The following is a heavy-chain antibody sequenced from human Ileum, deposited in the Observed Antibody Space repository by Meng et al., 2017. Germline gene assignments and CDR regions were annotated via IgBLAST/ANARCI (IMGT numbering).Heavy chain of an antibody. Sequence: QMQLQESGPGLVKPAGTRSSTCGGAGGSFSSGNWWGWVRPPPGKGLEWIGEIFHTGNTNYNPSLQSRVSLSIDKSKNQFSLKVISVTAADTAVYYCVNYCSGGKCSPNEKTQHWGQGTLVTVSS. CDR2: IFHTGNT. D-gene: IGHD2-15*01. J-gene: IGHJ1*01. CDR1: GGSFSSGNW. V-gene: IGHV4-4*02. CDR3: VNYCSGGKCSPNEKTQH.